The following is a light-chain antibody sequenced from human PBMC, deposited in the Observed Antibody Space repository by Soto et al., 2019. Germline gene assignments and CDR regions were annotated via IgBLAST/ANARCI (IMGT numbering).Light chain of an antibody. CDR2: GAS. V-gene: IGKV3-20*01. CDR1: QSVSSN. Sequence: EIVMTQSPVTLSVSPGERATLSCRAGQSVSSNLAWYQQKPGQAPRLLIYGASSRATGIPDRFSGSGSGTDFTPTINRLEPEDFAVYYCQQYGSSITFGQGTRLEIK. J-gene: IGKJ5*01. CDR3: QQYGSSIT.